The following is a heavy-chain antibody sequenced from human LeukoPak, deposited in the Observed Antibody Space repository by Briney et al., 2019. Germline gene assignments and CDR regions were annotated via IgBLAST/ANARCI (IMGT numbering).Heavy chain of an antibody. CDR1: GYTFTSYY. D-gene: IGHD6-13*01. CDR3: AREGLVEQQLVKDY. V-gene: IGHV1-18*04. CDR2: ISAYNGNT. Sequence: ASVKVSCKASGYTFTSYYMHWVRQAPGQGLEWMGWISAYNGNTNYAQKLQGRVTMTTDTSTSTAYMELRSLRSDDTAVYYCAREGLVEQQLVKDYWGQGTLVTVSS. J-gene: IGHJ4*02.